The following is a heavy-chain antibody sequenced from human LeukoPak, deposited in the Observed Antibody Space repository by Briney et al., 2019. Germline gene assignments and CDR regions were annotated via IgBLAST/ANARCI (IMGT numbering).Heavy chain of an antibody. J-gene: IGHJ3*02. Sequence: PGGSLRLSCAASGFTFGYSWMSWVRQAPGKGLEWVGRIKSKSDGGTADYAAVVKARFIISRDDSKDTLYLQMNSLKTEDTGIYYCAEFNTRDAFEIWGQGTMVTVSS. V-gene: IGHV3-15*01. CDR3: AEFNTRDAFEI. D-gene: IGHD1-26*01. CDR1: GFTFGYSW. CDR2: IKSKSDGGTA.